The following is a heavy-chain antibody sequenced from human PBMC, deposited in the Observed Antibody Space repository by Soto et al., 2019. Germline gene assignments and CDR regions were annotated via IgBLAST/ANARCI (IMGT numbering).Heavy chain of an antibody. CDR2: ISGSGGST. V-gene: IGHV3-23*01. CDR1: GFTFSSYA. D-gene: IGHD3-16*02. J-gene: IGHJ3*02. CDR3: AKSTLHLGELSLWGDAFDI. Sequence: GGSLRLSCAASGFTFSSYAMSWVRQAPGKGLEWVSAISGSGGSTYYADSVKGRFTISRDNSKNTLYLQMNSLRAEDTAVYYCAKSTLHLGELSLWGDAFDIWGQGTMVTVSS.